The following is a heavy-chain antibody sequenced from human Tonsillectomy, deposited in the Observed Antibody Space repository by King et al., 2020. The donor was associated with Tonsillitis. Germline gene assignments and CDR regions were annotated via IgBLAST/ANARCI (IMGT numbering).Heavy chain of an antibody. J-gene: IGHJ3*02. Sequence: VQLVESGGALVKPGGSLRLSCAASGFAFSRYNMNWVRQAPGKGLEWVSSISISTTYIYYAESLKGRFTISRDDAKNSLYLQMNSLKASDTAMYYCATPYCSGDTCYVDALDMWGQGTMVTVSS. CDR3: ATPYCSGDTCYVDALDM. V-gene: IGHV3-21*04. D-gene: IGHD2-15*01. CDR2: ISISTTYI. CDR1: GFAFSRYN.